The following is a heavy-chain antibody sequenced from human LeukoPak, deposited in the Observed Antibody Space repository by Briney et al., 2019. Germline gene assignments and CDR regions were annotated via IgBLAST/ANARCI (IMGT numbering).Heavy chain of an antibody. D-gene: IGHD1-1*01. CDR3: ARPVPSRLGWFDP. CDR2: IYYSGST. CDR1: GGSISSSSYY. Sequence: SETLSLTCTVSGGSISSSSYYWGWIRQPPGKGLEWIGSIYYSGSTYYNPSLKSRVTISVDTSKNRFSLKLTSVTAADTAVYYCARPVPSRLGWFDPWGQGTLVTVSS. V-gene: IGHV4-39*01. J-gene: IGHJ5*02.